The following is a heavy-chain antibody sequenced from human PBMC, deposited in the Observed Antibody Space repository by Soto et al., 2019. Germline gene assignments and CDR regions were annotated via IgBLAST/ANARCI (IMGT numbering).Heavy chain of an antibody. J-gene: IGHJ5*02. V-gene: IGHV4-4*07. D-gene: IGHD2-2*02. CDR3: ARDRVEGCSSTSCYTTHNWFDP. Sequence: QVQLQESGPGLVKPSETLSLTCTVSGGSISSYYFSWIRQPAGKGLEWTGRIYTSGSTNYNPSLKSRVTMSVDTSKNQFSLKLSSVTAADTAVYYCARDRVEGCSSTSCYTTHNWFDPWGQGTLVTVSS. CDR2: IYTSGST. CDR1: GGSISSYY.